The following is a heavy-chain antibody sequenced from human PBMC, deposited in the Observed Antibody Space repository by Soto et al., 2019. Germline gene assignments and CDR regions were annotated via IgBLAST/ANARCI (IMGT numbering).Heavy chain of an antibody. V-gene: IGHV1-69*01. J-gene: IGHJ4*02. D-gene: IGHD7-27*01. Sequence: QVQLVQSGAEVKKPGSSVKVSCKASGGTFSSYAISWVRQAPGQGLEWMGGIIPIFGTANYAQKFQGRVTITADESTSTGYMELSSLRSEDSVLYYCASTPEPTGEDGSYFHFWGQGTLVTVSS. CDR2: IIPIFGTA. CDR1: GGTFSSYA. CDR3: ASTPEPTGEDGSYFHF.